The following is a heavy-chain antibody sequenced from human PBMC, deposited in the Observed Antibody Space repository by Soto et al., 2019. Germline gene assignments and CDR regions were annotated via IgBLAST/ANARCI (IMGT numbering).Heavy chain of an antibody. Sequence: QVQLVQSGAEVKKPGASVKVSCKASGYTFTSHGIRWVRQAPGQGLERMGWLSAYNGNTPYAQTLQGRVTMTSATSTSTAYMELRSLRSVDTAVYYFARDPGFRSDYWGQGTLVT. CDR3: ARDPGFRSDY. CDR1: GYTFTSHG. CDR2: LSAYNGNT. J-gene: IGHJ4*02. D-gene: IGHD7-27*01. V-gene: IGHV1-18*01.